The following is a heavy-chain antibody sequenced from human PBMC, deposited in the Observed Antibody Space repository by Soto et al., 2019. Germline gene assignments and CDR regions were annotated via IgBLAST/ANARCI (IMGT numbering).Heavy chain of an antibody. V-gene: IGHV1-69*12. CDR1: GGTFSNYP. CDR3: ARGNHRWLQLWYFDL. CDR2: IIPIFGTV. J-gene: IGHJ2*01. Sequence: QVQLVQSGAEVKKPGSSVKVSCKASGGTFSNYPISWVRQAPGQGLEWMGGIIPIFGTVNYAQKLQGRVTITADESTSTAYMELSILRSEDTAVYYCARGNHRWLQLWYFDLWGRGTLVTVSS. D-gene: IGHD5-12*01.